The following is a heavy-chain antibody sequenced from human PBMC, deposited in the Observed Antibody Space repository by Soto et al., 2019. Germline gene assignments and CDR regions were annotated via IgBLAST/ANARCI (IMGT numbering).Heavy chain of an antibody. D-gene: IGHD6-19*01. CDR3: AKDSDPYSSGWAQNFDY. CDR2: ISGSGGST. CDR1: GFTFSSYA. Sequence: GGSLRLSCAASGFTFSSYAMSWVRQAPGKGLEWVSAISGSGGSTYYADSVKGRFTISRDNSKNTLYLQMNSLRAEDTAVYYCAKDSDPYSSGWAQNFDYWGQGTLVAVSS. V-gene: IGHV3-23*01. J-gene: IGHJ4*02.